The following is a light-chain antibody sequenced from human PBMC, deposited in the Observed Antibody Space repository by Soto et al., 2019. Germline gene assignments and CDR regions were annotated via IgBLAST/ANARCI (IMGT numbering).Light chain of an antibody. J-gene: IGKJ2*02. V-gene: IGKV1-39*01. CDR1: QRISTY. CDR2: AAS. CDR3: QQRYSIPWT. Sequence: DIQMTQSPSSLSAFVGDRVTITCRASQRISTYLNWYQQKPGKAPKLLIYAASSLQSGVPSRFSSRGSGTECPLIISSLQREDVATYYCQQRYSIPWTFGQGTKVEIK.